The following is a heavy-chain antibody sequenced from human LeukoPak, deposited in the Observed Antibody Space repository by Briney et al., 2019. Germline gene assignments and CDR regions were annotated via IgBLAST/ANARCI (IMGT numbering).Heavy chain of an antibody. D-gene: IGHD5-18*01. Sequence: GGSLRLSCAASGVTFNRYAMSWVRQAPGKGLEWVSAISESGTGTYYADSVKGRFTISRDNSKNTLSLQMNSLRAEDTAVYYCAKDIAQGYTFGSIEQDYWGQGTLVTVSS. CDR3: AKDIAQGYTFGSIEQDY. CDR2: ISESGTGT. V-gene: IGHV3-23*01. J-gene: IGHJ4*02. CDR1: GVTFNRYA.